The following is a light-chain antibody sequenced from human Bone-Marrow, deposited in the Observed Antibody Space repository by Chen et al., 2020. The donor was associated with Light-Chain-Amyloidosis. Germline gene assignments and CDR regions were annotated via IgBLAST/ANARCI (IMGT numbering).Light chain of an antibody. CDR2: RDT. CDR1: ELPTKY. J-gene: IGLJ2*01. Sequence: SYELTQPPPVSVPPRQTARITCPGVELPTKYAYWYQQKPGRVPVLGIHRDTDRPSGISERFSGSSSGTTATLTISGVQAEDEADYHCQSADSSGTYEVIFGGGTKLTVL. V-gene: IGLV3-25*03. CDR3: QSADSSGTYEVI.